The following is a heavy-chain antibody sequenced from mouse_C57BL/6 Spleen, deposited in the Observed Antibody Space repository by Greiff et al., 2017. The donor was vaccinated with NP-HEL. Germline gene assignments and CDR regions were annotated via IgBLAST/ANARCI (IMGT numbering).Heavy chain of an antibody. Sequence: VQLKESGPGLVKPSQSLSLTCSVTGYSITSGYYWNWIRQFPGNKLEWMGYISYDGSNNYNPSLKNRISITRDTSKNQFFLKLNSVTTEDTATYYCARDYYGSRGFAYWGQGTLVTVSA. CDR1: GYSITSGYY. CDR2: ISYDGSN. D-gene: IGHD1-1*01. J-gene: IGHJ3*01. V-gene: IGHV3-6*01. CDR3: ARDYYGSRGFAY.